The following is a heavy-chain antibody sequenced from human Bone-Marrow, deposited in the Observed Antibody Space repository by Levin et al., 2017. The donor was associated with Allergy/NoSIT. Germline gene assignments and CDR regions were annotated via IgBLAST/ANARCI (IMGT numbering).Heavy chain of an antibody. D-gene: IGHD4-17*01. J-gene: IGHJ4*02. CDR2: IWYDGSNK. CDR1: GFTFSSYG. Sequence: GGSLRLSCAASGFTFSSYGMHWVRQAPGKGLEWVAVIWYDGSNKYYADSVKGRFTISRDNSKNTLYLQMNSLRAEDTAVYYCARDPGVTTVTTTGPDYWGQGTLVTVSS. CDR3: ARDPGVTTVTTTGPDY. V-gene: IGHV3-33*01.